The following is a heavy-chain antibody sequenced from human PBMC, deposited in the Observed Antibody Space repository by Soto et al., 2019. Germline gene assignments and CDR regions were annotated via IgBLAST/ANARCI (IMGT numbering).Heavy chain of an antibody. CDR2: IYYSGST. CDR3: ARSRYCSGGSCWSGWFDP. V-gene: IGHV4-31*03. J-gene: IGHJ5*02. CDR1: GGSISSGGYY. Sequence: SETLSLTCTVSGGSISSGGYYWSWIRQHPGKGLEWIGYIYYSGSTYYNPSLKSRVTISVDTSKNQFSLKLSSVTAADTAVYYCARSRYCSGGSCWSGWFDPWGQGTLVTVSS. D-gene: IGHD2-15*01.